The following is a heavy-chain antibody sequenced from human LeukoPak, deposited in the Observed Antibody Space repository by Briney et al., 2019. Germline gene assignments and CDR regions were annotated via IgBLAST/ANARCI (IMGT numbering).Heavy chain of an antibody. J-gene: IGHJ6*02. CDR3: ARDRRFGELINPPYYYYGMDV. V-gene: IGHV4-31*03. CDR2: IYYSGST. Sequence: PSQTLSLTCTVSGGSISSGGYYWSWIRQHPGKGLEWIGYIYYSGSTYYNPSLKSRVTISVDTSKNQLSLKLSSVTAADTAVYYCARDRRFGELINPPYYYYGMDVWGQGTTVTVSS. CDR1: GGSISSGGYY. D-gene: IGHD3-10*01.